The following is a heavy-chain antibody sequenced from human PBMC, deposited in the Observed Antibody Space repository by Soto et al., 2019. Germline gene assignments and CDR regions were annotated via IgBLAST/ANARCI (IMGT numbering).Heavy chain of an antibody. Sequence: SVKVSCKASGGTFSSYAISWVRQAPGQGLEWMGGIIPIFGTANYAQKFQGRVTITADKSTSTAYMELSSLRSEDTAVYYCAREVTTVVTEYFQHWGQGTLVTVSS. CDR1: GGTFSSYA. D-gene: IGHD4-17*01. V-gene: IGHV1-69*06. J-gene: IGHJ1*01. CDR2: IIPIFGTA. CDR3: AREVTTVVTEYFQH.